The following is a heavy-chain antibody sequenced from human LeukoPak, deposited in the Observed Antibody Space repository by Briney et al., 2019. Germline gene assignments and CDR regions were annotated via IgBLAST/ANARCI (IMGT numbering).Heavy chain of an antibody. V-gene: IGHV4-4*07. CDR2: IYTSGST. Sequence: SETLSVTCTVSGGSISSYYWSWIRQPAGKGLEWIGRIYTSGSTNYNPSPKSRVTMSVDTSKNQFSLKLSSVTAADTAVYYCVRAVAATAPDYFDYWGQGTRVTVSS. D-gene: IGHD6-19*01. CDR3: VRAVAATAPDYFDY. CDR1: GGSISSYY. J-gene: IGHJ4*02.